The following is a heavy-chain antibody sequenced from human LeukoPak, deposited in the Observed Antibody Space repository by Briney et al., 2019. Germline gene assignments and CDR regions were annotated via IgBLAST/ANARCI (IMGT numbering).Heavy chain of an antibody. CDR2: ISYSGSA. CDR1: GGSVSSGTNK. V-gene: IGHV4-61*01. CDR3: ATEVECSGGSCYSYGWFDP. Sequence: PSETLSLTCTASGGSVSSGTNKWSWIRQPPGKGLEWIGDISYSGSATHNPSLRSRVTMSVDTSTNQFSLTLGSVTAADTAVYYCATEVECSGGSCYSYGWFDPWGQGTQVIVSS. J-gene: IGHJ5*02. D-gene: IGHD2-15*01.